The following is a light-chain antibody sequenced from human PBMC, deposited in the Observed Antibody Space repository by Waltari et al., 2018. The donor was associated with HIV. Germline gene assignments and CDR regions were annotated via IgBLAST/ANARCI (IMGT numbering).Light chain of an antibody. V-gene: IGKV3-15*01. CDR1: QSLSSY. CDR2: GAS. CDR3: QQFHNWPHT. Sequence: EIVLTQSPPTLSVSPGETATLSCRASQSLSSYLAWYQQKPGQAPRILIYGASTRATGTPVRFSGGGSGTEFSLTISSLRSEDYALYYCQQFHNWPHTFGGGTKVEIK. J-gene: IGKJ4*01.